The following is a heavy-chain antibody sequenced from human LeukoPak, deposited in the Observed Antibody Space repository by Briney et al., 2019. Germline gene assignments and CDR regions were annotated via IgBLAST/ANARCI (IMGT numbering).Heavy chain of an antibody. J-gene: IGHJ4*02. CDR2: INHSGST. D-gene: IGHD5-12*01. V-gene: IGHV4-34*01. CDR1: GGSFSGYY. Sequence: SETLSLTCAVYGGSFSGYYWSWIRQPPGKGLEWIGEINHSGSTNYNPSLKSRVTISVDTSKNQFSLELSSVTAADTAVYYCARDGYSGYGPNIYFDYWGQGTLVTVSS. CDR3: ARDGYSGYGPNIYFDY.